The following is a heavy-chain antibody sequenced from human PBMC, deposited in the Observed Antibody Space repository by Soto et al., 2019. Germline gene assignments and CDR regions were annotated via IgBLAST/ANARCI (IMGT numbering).Heavy chain of an antibody. CDR2: IRSKANSYAT. V-gene: IGHV3-73*01. J-gene: IGHJ5*02. CDR3: TRLRYYDFWSGETNWFDP. D-gene: IGHD3-3*01. Sequence: EVQLVESGGGLVQPGGSLKLSCAASGFTFSGSAMHWVRQASGKGLEWVGRIRSKANSYATAYAASVKGRFTISRDDTKNTAYLQMNSLKTEDTAVYYCTRLRYYDFWSGETNWFDPWGQGTLVTVSS. CDR1: GFTFSGSA.